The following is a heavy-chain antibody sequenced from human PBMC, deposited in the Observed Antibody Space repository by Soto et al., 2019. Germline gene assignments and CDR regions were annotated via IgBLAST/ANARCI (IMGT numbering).Heavy chain of an antibody. J-gene: IGHJ5*02. CDR3: ARHFVGGTYPNGFDP. D-gene: IGHD2-21*01. V-gene: IGHV4-30-4*01. CDR1: DGSISSGAYY. CDR2: IYFSGDT. Sequence: SETLSLTCTVSDGSISSGAYYWSWIRQPPGKGLEWIGYIYFSGDTYYNPSLKGRLSISRDTSKNQFFLRLSSVTAADTAVYYCARHFVGGTYPNGFDPWGQGTLVTVSS.